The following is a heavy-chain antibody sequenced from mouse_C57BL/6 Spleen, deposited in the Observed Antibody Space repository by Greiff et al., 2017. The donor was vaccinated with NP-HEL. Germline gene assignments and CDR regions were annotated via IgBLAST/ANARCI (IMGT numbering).Heavy chain of an antibody. CDR2: INPNNGGT. CDR1: GYTFTDYY. CDR3: ASRGSYVDY. V-gene: IGHV1-26*01. D-gene: IGHD1-1*01. Sequence: VQLQQSGPELVKPGASVKISCKASGYTFTDYYMNWVKQSHGKSLEWIGDINPNNGGTSYNQKFKGKATLTVDKSSSTAYMELRSLTSEDSAVYYCASRGSYVDYWGQGTTLTVSS. J-gene: IGHJ2*01.